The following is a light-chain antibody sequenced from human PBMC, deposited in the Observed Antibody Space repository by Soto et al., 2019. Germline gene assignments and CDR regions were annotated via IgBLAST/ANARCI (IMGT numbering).Light chain of an antibody. CDR3: TSYSSISTNYV. V-gene: IGLV2-14*03. CDR1: SSDVGGYIF. CDR2: DVD. J-gene: IGLJ1*01. Sequence: SALTQPASVSGSPGQSITISCTGTSSDVGGYIFVSWYQLHPGKAPKLMIYDVDYRPSGVSNRFSGSKSGNTASLTISGLQAEDEADYYCTSYSSISTNYVFGTGTKLTVL.